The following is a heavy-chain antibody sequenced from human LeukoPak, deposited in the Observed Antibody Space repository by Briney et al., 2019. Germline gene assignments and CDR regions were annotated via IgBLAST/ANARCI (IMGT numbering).Heavy chain of an antibody. CDR2: IYYSGST. D-gene: IGHD4-23*01. J-gene: IGHJ4*02. CDR1: GGSISSYY. Sequence: ETLSLTCTASGGSISSYYWSWIRQPPGKGLEWIGYIYYSGSTNYNPSLKSRVTISVDTSKNQFSLKLSSVTAADTAVYYCARGYRWLNFDYWGQGTLVTVSS. CDR3: ARGYRWLNFDY. V-gene: IGHV4-59*01.